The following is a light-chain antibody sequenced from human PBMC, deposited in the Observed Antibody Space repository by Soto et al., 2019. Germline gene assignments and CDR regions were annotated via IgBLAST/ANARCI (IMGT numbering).Light chain of an antibody. Sequence: DIQLTQSPSFMSASVGDRVTITCRARQGISSYLAWYQQKPGKAPKLLIYAASTLQSGVPSRFSGSGSGTEFTLTISSLQPEDFATYYCQQLNSYSFTFGPGTKVDI. CDR3: QQLNSYSFT. J-gene: IGKJ3*01. CDR1: QGISSY. V-gene: IGKV1-9*01. CDR2: AAS.